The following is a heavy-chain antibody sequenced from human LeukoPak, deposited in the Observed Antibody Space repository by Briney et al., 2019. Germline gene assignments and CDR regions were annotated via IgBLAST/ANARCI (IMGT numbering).Heavy chain of an antibody. J-gene: IGHJ4*02. CDR2: INTNTGNP. D-gene: IGHD4-23*01. CDR3: ARDTDHYGGTDIDY. CDR1: GYTFTSYA. V-gene: IGHV7-4-1*02. Sequence: ASVKVSCKASGYTFTSYAMNWVRQAPGQGLEWMGWINTNTGNPTYAQGFTGRFVFPLDTSVSTAYLKISSLKAEDTAVYYCARDTDHYGGTDIDYWGQGTLVTVSS.